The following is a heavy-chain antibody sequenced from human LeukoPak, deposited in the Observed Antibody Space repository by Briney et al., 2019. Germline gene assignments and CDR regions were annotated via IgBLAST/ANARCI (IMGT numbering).Heavy chain of an antibody. Sequence: ASVKVSCKASGYTFTSYDINWVRQATGQGLEWMGWMNPNSGNTGYAQKFQGRVTITRNTSISTAYMELSSLRSEDTAVYYCARAAYYDFWSGYFGGSYYYYYMDVWGKGTTVTVSS. J-gene: IGHJ6*03. D-gene: IGHD3-3*01. CDR2: MNPNSGNT. CDR1: GYTFTSYD. CDR3: ARAAYYDFWSGYFGGSYYYYYMDV. V-gene: IGHV1-8*03.